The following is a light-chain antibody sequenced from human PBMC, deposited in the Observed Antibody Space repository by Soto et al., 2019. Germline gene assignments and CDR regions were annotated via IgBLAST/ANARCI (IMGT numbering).Light chain of an antibody. CDR1: SSNIGNNY. V-gene: IGLV1-51*02. J-gene: IGLJ2*01. CDR2: ENN. CDR3: GTWDSSLSAVV. Sequence: QSVLTQPPSVSAPPGQTVTISCSGSSSNIGNNYVSWYQQLPGTAPKLLIYENNKRPSGIPDRFSGSKSGTSATLGITGLQTGDEADYYCGTWDSSLSAVVFGGGTKVTVL.